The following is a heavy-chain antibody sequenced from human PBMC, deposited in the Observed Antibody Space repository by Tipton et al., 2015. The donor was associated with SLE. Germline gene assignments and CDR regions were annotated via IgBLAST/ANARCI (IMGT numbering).Heavy chain of an antibody. V-gene: IGHV4-34*09. J-gene: IGHJ6*02. D-gene: IGHD1-26*01. CDR1: GGSSGGYY. CDR2: ISHNENT. CDR3: ARSVWVNQRAYGMDV. Sequence: TLSLTCTVYGGSSGGYYCNWIRQSPGKGLEWIGEISHNENTYYNPSLKSRLTISVDTSKNQFSLKLSSVTAADTAVYYCARSVWVNQRAYGMDVWGQGTTVTVSS.